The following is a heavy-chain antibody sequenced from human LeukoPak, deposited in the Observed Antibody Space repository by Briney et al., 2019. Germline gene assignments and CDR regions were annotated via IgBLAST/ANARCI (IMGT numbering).Heavy chain of an antibody. D-gene: IGHD1-7*01. J-gene: IGHJ4*02. CDR1: VYRFTNYW. Sequence: GKSLKISCKASVYRFTNYWIGWVRPMPGKGLEWMGIIYPGASDTRYSPYFQGQVTISADKSISTAYLQWSSLKASDTAMYYCARRGNWNYYFDYWGQGTLVTVSS. CDR2: IYPGASDT. CDR3: ARRGNWNYYFDY. V-gene: IGHV5-51*01.